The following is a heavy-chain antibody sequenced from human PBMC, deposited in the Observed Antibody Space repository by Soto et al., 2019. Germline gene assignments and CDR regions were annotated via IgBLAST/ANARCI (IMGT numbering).Heavy chain of an antibody. Sequence: SETLSLTCTVSGGSISRYYWSWIRQTPGKGLEWIGYIYYSGSTNYNPSLKSRVTISVDTSKNQFSLKLSSVIAADTAVYYCARGGSSLDYWGQGNLVTVSS. CDR2: IYYSGST. CDR3: ARGGSSLDY. V-gene: IGHV4-59*01. J-gene: IGHJ4*02. D-gene: IGHD6-6*01. CDR1: GGSISRYY.